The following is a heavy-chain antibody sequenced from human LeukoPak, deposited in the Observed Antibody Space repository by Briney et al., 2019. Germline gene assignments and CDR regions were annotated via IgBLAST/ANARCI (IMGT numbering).Heavy chain of an antibody. CDR1: GLTLSYAW. CDR2: IKSKSDGGTT. CDR3: THRRFTSGTDGMDV. Sequence: PGGSLRLSCAASGLTLSYAWINWVRQAPGKGLGWVGRIKSKSDGGTTDYPAPVKDRFTISRDDSKNTLYLQMNSLKIEDTAVYYCTHRRFTSGTDGMDVWGQGTTVTVSS. J-gene: IGHJ6*02. D-gene: IGHD3-10*01. V-gene: IGHV3-15*01.